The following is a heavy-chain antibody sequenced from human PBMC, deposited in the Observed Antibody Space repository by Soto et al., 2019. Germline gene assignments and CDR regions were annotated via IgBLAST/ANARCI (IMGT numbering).Heavy chain of an antibody. D-gene: IGHD4-17*01. CDR2: ISYDGSNK. CDR1: GFTFSSYA. Sequence: QVQLVESGGGVVQPGRSLRLSCAASGFTFSSYAMHWVRQAPGKGLEWVAVISYDGSNKYYADSVKGRFTISRDNSKNTLYLQMNSLRAEDTAVYYCARGTTVTTGVDYYYGMDVWGQGTTVTVSS. CDR3: ARGTTVTTGVDYYYGMDV. V-gene: IGHV3-30-3*01. J-gene: IGHJ6*02.